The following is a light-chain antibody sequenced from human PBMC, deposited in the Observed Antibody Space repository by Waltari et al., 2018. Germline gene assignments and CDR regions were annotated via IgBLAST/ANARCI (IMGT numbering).Light chain of an antibody. CDR3: SSYTSSSTLV. Sequence: QSALTQPASVSGSPGQSITISCTGTSSDVGGYNYVSWYQQHPGKAPKLMIYEVSNRPSGVSNRCSGSKSGNTASLTISGLQAEDEADYYCSSYTSSSTLVVGGGTKLTVL. J-gene: IGLJ2*01. CDR1: SSDVGGYNY. CDR2: EVS. V-gene: IGLV2-14*01.